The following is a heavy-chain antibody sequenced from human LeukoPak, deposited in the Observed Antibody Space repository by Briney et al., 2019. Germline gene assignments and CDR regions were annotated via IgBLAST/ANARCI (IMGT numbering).Heavy chain of an antibody. D-gene: IGHD6-13*01. CDR2: IYYSGST. Sequence: SETLSLTCTVSGGSISSYYWSWIRQPPGKGLEWIGYIYYSGSTNYDPSLKSRVTISVGTSKNQFSLKLSSVTAADTAVYYCARAAFGGVEAAAGLQNYYYYGMDVWGQGTTVTVSS. CDR3: ARAAFGGVEAAAGLQNYYYYGMDV. J-gene: IGHJ6*02. CDR1: GGSISSYY. V-gene: IGHV4-59*01.